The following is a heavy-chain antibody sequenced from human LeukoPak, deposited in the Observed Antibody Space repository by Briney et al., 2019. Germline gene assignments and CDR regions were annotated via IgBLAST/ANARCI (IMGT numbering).Heavy chain of an antibody. CDR1: GGSFSGYY. CDR3: ARTLYYYDSSGSERSWFDP. Sequence: PSETLSLTCAVYGGSFSGYYWSWIRQPPGKGLEWIGEINHSGSTYYNPSLKSRVTISVDRSKNQFSLKLSSVTAADTAVYYCARTLYYYDSSGSERSWFDPWGQGTLVTVSS. J-gene: IGHJ5*02. CDR2: INHSGST. D-gene: IGHD3-22*01. V-gene: IGHV4-34*01.